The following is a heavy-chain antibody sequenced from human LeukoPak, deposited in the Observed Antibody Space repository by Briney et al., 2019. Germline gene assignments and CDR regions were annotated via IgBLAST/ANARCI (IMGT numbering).Heavy chain of an antibody. CDR2: IYHSGST. D-gene: IGHD3-22*01. Sequence: PSETLSLTCAVSGGSISSSNWWSWVRQPPGKGLEWIGEIYHSGSTNYNPSLKSRVTISVDKSKNQFSLKLSSVTAADTAVYYCARDSSGYYGAFDIWGQGTMVTVSS. V-gene: IGHV4-4*02. CDR1: GGSISSSNW. CDR3: ARDSSGYYGAFDI. J-gene: IGHJ3*02.